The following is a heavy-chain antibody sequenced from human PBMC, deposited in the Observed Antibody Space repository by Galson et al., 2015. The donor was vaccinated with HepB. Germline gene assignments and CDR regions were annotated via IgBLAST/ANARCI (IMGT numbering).Heavy chain of an antibody. CDR1: GYSFTSYW. J-gene: IGHJ6*02. V-gene: IGHV5-51*01. CDR3: ATAIRFNYYYYGMDV. Sequence: QSGAEVKKPGESLKISCKGSGYSFTSYWIGWVRQMPGKGLEWMGIIYPGDSDTRYSPSFQGQVTISADKSISTAYLQWSSLKASDTAMYYCATAIRFNYYYYGMDVWGQGTTVTVSS. CDR2: IYPGDSDT. D-gene: IGHD2-2*02.